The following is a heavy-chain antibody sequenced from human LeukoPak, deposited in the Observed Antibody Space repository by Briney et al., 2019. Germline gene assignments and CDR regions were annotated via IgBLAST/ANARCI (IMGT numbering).Heavy chain of an antibody. Sequence: GESLKISCKGSGYSFTNYWSGWVRRMPGKGLEWMGIIYPGDHDTRYSPAFQGQVTISADKSISTAYLQWSSLKGSDTAMYYFAKLRGSGSYPLGTPFDPWGQGTLVTVSS. V-gene: IGHV5-51*01. D-gene: IGHD3-10*01. CDR2: IYPGDHDT. CDR3: AKLRGSGSYPLGTPFDP. CDR1: GYSFTNYW. J-gene: IGHJ5*02.